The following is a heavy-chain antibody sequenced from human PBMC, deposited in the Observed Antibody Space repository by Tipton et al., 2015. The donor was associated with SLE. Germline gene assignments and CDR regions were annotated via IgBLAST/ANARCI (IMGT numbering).Heavy chain of an antibody. Sequence: SLRLSCAASGFIFRTYGMHWVRQTPGKGLEWVAFISYDGNNQKYADSVKGRFTISRDDSKSMVDLQMNSLRDEDTAVYYCARRVTMVRGGICYYMDVWGKGTTVIVSS. D-gene: IGHD3-10*01. CDR2: ISYDGNNQ. J-gene: IGHJ6*03. CDR3: ARRVTMVRGGICYYMDV. V-gene: IGHV3-30*19. CDR1: GFIFRTYG.